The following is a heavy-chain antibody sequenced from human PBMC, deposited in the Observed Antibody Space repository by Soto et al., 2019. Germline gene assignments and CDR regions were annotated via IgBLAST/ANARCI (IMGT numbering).Heavy chain of an antibody. J-gene: IGHJ6*02. CDR1: GNSVSSNSAA. CDR2: TYYRSKWYN. V-gene: IGHV6-1*01. CDR3: SGVASFRGMDL. Sequence: QVQLQQSGPGLVTPSQTLSLTCVISGNSVSSNSAAWIWIRQSPSSGLEWLGRTYYRSKWYNDYAVSVKSRITIDPETSTNQFSLHLDSVIPEDTAVYYCSGVASFRGMDLWGQWTPVTVSS. D-gene: IGHD2-21*01.